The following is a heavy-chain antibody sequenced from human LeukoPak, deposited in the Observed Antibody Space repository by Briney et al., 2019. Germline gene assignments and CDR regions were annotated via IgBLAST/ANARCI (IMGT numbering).Heavy chain of an antibody. J-gene: IGHJ4*02. CDR1: GFTFSYHW. V-gene: IGHV3-7*01. CDR2: IREDGSEK. Sequence: QPGGSLRLSRAASGFTFSYHWMSWVRQAPGKGLEWVANIREDGSEKYYMDSVEGRFTISRDNAKNSLYLQMNSLRAEDTAVYYCARGIAVAVGLADYWGQGTLVTASS. CDR3: ARGIAVAVGLADY. D-gene: IGHD6-19*01.